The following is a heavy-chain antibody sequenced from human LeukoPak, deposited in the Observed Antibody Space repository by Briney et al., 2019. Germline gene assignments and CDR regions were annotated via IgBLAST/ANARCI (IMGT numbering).Heavy chain of an antibody. CDR1: GGSMSSYY. D-gene: IGHD6-19*01. CDR3: ARDAYGSGWFSDT. V-gene: IGHV4-4*07. CDR2: IYTAVST. Sequence: SETLSLTCTVSGGSMSSYYWSWIRQPAGKGLEWIGRIYTAVSTDYNPSLKSRVTMSVDTSKNQFSLRLSSVTAADTAVYYCARDAYGSGWFSDTWGQGTLVTVSS. J-gene: IGHJ5*02.